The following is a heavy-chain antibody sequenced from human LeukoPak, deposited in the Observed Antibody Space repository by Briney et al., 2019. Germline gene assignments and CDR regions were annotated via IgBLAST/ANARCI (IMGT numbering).Heavy chain of an antibody. CDR3: ARDLGYGALDP. CDR2: INPDGSQT. V-gene: IGHV3-7*01. Sequence: GGSLRLSCAASGFTFTTYWMNWVRQAPGKGLEWVALINPDGSQTIYVDSVKGRLTISRDNAENSLYLQMNTLRAEDTAVYYCARDLGYGALDPWGQGTLVIVSS. D-gene: IGHD4-17*01. CDR1: GFTFTTYW. J-gene: IGHJ5*02.